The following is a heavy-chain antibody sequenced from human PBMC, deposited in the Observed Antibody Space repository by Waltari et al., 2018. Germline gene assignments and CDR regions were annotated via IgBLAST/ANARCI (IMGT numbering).Heavy chain of an antibody. D-gene: IGHD4-17*01. Sequence: QVQLQESCPGLVKPSQTLSLTCTVSGGSISSGGYYWSWIRQHPGKGLEWIGYIYYSGSTYYNPSLMSLVTISVDTSKNQFSLKLSSVTAADTAVYYCARIHDYVLGWFDPWGQGTLVTVSS. V-gene: IGHV4-31*01. CDR2: IYYSGST. CDR1: GGSISSGGYY. J-gene: IGHJ5*02. CDR3: ARIHDYVLGWFDP.